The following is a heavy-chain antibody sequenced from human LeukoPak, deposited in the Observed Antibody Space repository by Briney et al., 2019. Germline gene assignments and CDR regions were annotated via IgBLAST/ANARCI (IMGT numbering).Heavy chain of an antibody. J-gene: IGHJ3*02. D-gene: IGHD5-12*01. Sequence: PSETLSLTCTVSGGSISSGDYYWSWTRQPPGKGLEWIGYIYYSGSTYYNPSLKSRVTISVDTSKNQFSLKLSSVTAADTAVYYCARVGGYDREAFDIWGQGTMVTVSS. CDR2: IYYSGST. CDR1: GGSISSGDYY. V-gene: IGHV4-30-4*08. CDR3: ARVGGYDREAFDI.